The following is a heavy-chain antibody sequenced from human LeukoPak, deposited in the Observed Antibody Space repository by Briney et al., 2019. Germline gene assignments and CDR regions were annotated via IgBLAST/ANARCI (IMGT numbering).Heavy chain of an antibody. J-gene: IGHJ4*02. CDR3: AELGYYGADRSFDY. CDR2: ISSSSSTI. D-gene: IGHD4-17*01. CDR1: GFTFSSYS. Sequence: AGGSLRLSCAASGFTFSSYSMNWVRQAPGKGLEWVSYISSSSSTIYYADSVKGRFTISRDNAKNSLYLQMNSLRAEDTAVYYCAELGYYGADRSFDYWGQGTLVTVSS. V-gene: IGHV3-48*04.